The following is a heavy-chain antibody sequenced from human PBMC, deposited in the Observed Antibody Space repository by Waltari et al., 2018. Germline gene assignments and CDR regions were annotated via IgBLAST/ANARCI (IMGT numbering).Heavy chain of an antibody. Sequence: QVQLVESGGGVVQPGGSLRLSCAASGFTFSSYGMHWVRQAPGKGLEWVAFIRYDGSNKYYADSVKGRFTISRDNSKNTLYLQMNSLRAEDTAVYYCAKDLGDGYNWEDYWGQGTLVTVSS. CDR2: IRYDGSNK. V-gene: IGHV3-30*02. D-gene: IGHD5-12*01. J-gene: IGHJ4*02. CDR3: AKDLGDGYNWEDY. CDR1: GFTFSSYG.